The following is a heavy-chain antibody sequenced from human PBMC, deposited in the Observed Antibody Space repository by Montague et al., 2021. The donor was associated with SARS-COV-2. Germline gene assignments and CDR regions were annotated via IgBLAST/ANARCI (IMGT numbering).Heavy chain of an antibody. CDR1: GGSVSDTDYY. Sequence: SETLSLTCAVSGGSVSDTDYYWGWVRRPPGKGLEWLGTTVQSGNSFSNPSLKSRLSIFVHASMIDVSLSLASVTAADTAIYYCVRGHLTREGFDKWGQGTMVTVSS. J-gene: IGHJ4*02. V-gene: IGHV4-39*02. CDR3: VRGHLTREGFDK. CDR2: TVQSGNS.